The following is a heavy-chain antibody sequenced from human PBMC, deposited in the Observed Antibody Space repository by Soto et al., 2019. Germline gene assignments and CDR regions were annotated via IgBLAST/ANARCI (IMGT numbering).Heavy chain of an antibody. CDR1: GFTFSSYG. CDR3: ARDADIVATIDY. D-gene: IGHD5-12*01. CDR2: IWYDGSNK. J-gene: IGHJ4*02. Sequence: QPGGSLRLSCAASGFTFSSYGMHWVRQAPGKGLEWVAVIWYDGSNKYYADSVKGRFTISRDNSKNTLYLQMNSLRAEDTAVYYCARDADIVATIDYWGQGTLVTVSS. V-gene: IGHV3-33*01.